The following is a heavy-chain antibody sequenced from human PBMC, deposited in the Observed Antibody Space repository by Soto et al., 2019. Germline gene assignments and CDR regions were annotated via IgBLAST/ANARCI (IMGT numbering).Heavy chain of an antibody. CDR1: GFTFTSSA. V-gene: IGHV1-58*02. Sequence: SVKVSCKASGFTFTSSAMQWVRQARGQRLEWIGWIVVGSGNTNYAQKFQERVTITRDMSTSTAYMELSSLRSEDTAVYYCAAGMFYDSSGLDYWGQGTLVTVSS. CDR3: AAGMFYDSSGLDY. J-gene: IGHJ4*02. D-gene: IGHD3-22*01. CDR2: IVVGSGNT.